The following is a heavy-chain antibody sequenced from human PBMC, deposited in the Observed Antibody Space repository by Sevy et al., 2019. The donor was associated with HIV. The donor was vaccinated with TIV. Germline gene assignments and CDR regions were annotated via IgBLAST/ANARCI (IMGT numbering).Heavy chain of an antibody. D-gene: IGHD3-10*01. J-gene: IGHJ5*02. Sequence: ASVKVSCKASGYTFDSYGISWVRQAPGQGLEWMGWIGAYNGNIKYAQNIQDRVTMTTDASTSTAYMELRSLRSDDMAVYFCARISTVRGKFNWFDPWGQGTLVTVSS. CDR1: GYTFDSYG. CDR3: ARISTVRGKFNWFDP. CDR2: IGAYNGNI. V-gene: IGHV1-18*03.